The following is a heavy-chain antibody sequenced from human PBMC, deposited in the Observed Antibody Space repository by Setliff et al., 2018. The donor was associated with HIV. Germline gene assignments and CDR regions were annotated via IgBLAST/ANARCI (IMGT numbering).Heavy chain of an antibody. J-gene: IGHJ5*02. CDR2: IYHTGRT. Sequence: ASETLSLTCSVSGGSIDNNKYYWTWTRQPPGKGLEWTGSIYHTGRTYYNRSLESRLTISIDTSKNQFSLKLTSVTAADTAMYYCASRIYYYDESRVLREEGFVPWGQGTLVTVSS. V-gene: IGHV4-39*01. CDR3: ASRIYYYDESRVLREEGFVP. D-gene: IGHD3-22*01. CDR1: GGSIDNNKYY.